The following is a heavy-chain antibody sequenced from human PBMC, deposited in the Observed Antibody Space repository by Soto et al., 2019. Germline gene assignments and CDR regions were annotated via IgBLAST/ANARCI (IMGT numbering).Heavy chain of an antibody. V-gene: IGHV3-66*01. CDR3: ARGAGDTSGYYYYSWDY. Sequence: APGKGLEWVSVIYSGGSTYYADSVKGRFTISQDNSNNTLYLQMNSLRAEDTAVYYCARGAGDTSGYYYYSWDYWGQGTLVTVSS. D-gene: IGHD3-22*01. J-gene: IGHJ4*02. CDR2: IYSGGST.